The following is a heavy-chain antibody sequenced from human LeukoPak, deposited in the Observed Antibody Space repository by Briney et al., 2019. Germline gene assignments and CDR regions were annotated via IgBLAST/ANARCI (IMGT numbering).Heavy chain of an antibody. CDR3: ARDSAVGATTMADY. CDR1: GYTFTSYG. Sequence: SVKVSCKASGYTFTSYGISWVRQAPGQGLEWMGRIIPILGIANYAQKFQGRVTITADKSTSTAYMELSSLRSEDTAVYYCARDSAVGATTMADYWGQGTLVTVSS. CDR2: IIPILGIA. V-gene: IGHV1-69*04. J-gene: IGHJ4*02. D-gene: IGHD1-26*01.